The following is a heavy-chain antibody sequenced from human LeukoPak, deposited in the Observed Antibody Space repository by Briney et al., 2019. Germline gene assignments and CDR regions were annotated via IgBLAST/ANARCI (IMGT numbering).Heavy chain of an antibody. CDR1: GGSFSGYY. CDR2: INHSGST. Sequence: SETLSLTCAVYGGSFSGYYWSWIRQPPGKGLEWIGEINHSGSTNYNPSLKSRVTISVDTSKNQFSLKLSSVTAADTAVYYCARGVDYYGVWGQGTLVTVPS. J-gene: IGHJ4*02. CDR3: ARGVDYYGV. D-gene: IGHD3-10*01. V-gene: IGHV4-34*01.